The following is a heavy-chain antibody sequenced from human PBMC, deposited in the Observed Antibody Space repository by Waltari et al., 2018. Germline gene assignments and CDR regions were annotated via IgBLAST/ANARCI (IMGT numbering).Heavy chain of an antibody. J-gene: IGHJ3*02. CDR2: IRYDGSNN. D-gene: IGHD3-16*02. CDR3: AKVPSYDYIWGSYRSFDAFDI. Sequence: QVQLVESGGGVVQAGGSLRLSCAASGFTLSSYGMHSLRQPQGQGIERVAFIRYDGSNNYYADSVKGRFTISRDNSKNTLYLQMNSLRAEDTAVYYCAKVPSYDYIWGSYRSFDAFDIWGQGTMVTVSS. CDR1: GFTLSSYG. V-gene: IGHV3-30*02.